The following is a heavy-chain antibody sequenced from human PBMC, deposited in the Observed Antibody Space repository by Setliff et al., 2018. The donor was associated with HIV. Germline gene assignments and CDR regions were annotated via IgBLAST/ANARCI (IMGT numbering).Heavy chain of an antibody. J-gene: IGHJ4*02. CDR2: ISSSGTT. Sequence: LSITCTVSGGSISNYDWTWIRQPPGKALQWIGYISSSGTTNYNPSLRSRVTISIETSNTHFSLWLRSVTAADTATYFCARLGRAIDDGGSSLRLDFWGQGMLVTVSS. CDR3: ARLGRAIDDGGSSLRLDF. D-gene: IGHD2-15*01. V-gene: IGHV4-4*09. CDR1: GGSISNYD.